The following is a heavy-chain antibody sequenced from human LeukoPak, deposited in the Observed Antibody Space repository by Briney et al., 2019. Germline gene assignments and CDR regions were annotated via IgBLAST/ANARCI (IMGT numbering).Heavy chain of an antibody. CDR3: ATSLGYCSGGSCYSYFDY. CDR2: IIPIFGTA. CDR1: GYTFTNFG. D-gene: IGHD2-15*01. V-gene: IGHV1-69*13. J-gene: IGHJ4*02. Sequence: ASVKVSCKASGYTFTNFGISWVRQAPGQGLEWMGGIIPIFGTANYAQKFQGRVTITADESTSTAYMELSSLRSEDTAVYYCATSLGYCSGGSCYSYFDYWGQGALVTVSS.